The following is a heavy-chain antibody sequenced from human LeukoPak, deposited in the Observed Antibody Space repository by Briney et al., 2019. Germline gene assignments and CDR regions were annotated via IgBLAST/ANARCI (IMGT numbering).Heavy chain of an antibody. J-gene: IGHJ1*01. CDR1: GYSFANYG. D-gene: IGHD3-10*01. Sequence: ASVKVSCKTSGYSFANYGMHWVRQAPRQSLEWMGWINTGNGNTKSSQNFQDRVALTRDTSASTAYMELNSLSSEGTAVYYCARVPLSDPSGRYYSHWGQGTLVTVSS. CDR3: ARVPLSDPSGRYYSH. CDR2: INTGNGNT. V-gene: IGHV1-3*04.